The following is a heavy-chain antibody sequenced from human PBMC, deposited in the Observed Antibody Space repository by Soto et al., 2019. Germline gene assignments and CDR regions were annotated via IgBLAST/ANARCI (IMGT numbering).Heavy chain of an antibody. CDR3: ARDLTGGIAWFDP. J-gene: IGHJ5*02. CDR1: GGSISSYY. D-gene: IGHD6-13*01. V-gene: IGHV4-59*01. Sequence: SETLSLTCTVSGGSISSYYWSWIRQPPGKGLEWIGHIYYSGSTNYNPSLKSRVTISVDTSKNQFSLKLSSVTAADTAVYYCARDLTGGIAWFDPWGQGTLVTVSS. CDR2: IYYSGST.